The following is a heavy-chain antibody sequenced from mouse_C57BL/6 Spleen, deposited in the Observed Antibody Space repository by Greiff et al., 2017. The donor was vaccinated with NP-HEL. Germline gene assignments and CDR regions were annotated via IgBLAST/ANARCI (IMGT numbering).Heavy chain of an antibody. CDR1: GYTFTSYG. CDR3: ARRANWDDY. V-gene: IGHV1-81*01. D-gene: IGHD4-1*01. Sequence: QVQLKESGAELARPGASVKLSCKASGYTFTSYGISWVKQRTGQGLEWIGEIYPRSGNTYYNEKFKGKATLTADKSSSTAYMELRSLTSEDSAVYFCARRANWDDYRGQGTTLTVSS. J-gene: IGHJ2*01. CDR2: IYPRSGNT.